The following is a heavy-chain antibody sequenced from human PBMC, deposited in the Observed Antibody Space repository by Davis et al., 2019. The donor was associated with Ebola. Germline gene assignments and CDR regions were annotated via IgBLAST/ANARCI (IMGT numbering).Heavy chain of an antibody. CDR2: ISSDGSST. J-gene: IGHJ3*02. V-gene: IGHV3-74*01. CDR1: GLTVSSYW. CDR3: ARVQAYYDSSGYYSDAFDI. D-gene: IGHD3-22*01. Sequence: HTGGSLRLSCAASGLTVSSYWMHWVRHAPGKGLVWVSRISSDGSSTSYADSVKGRFTISRDNAKNTLYLQMNSLRGEDTAVYYCARVQAYYDSSGYYSDAFDIWGQGTMVTVSS.